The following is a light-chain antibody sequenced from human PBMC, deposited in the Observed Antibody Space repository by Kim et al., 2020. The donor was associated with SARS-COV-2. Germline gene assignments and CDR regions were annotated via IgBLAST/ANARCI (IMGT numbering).Light chain of an antibody. V-gene: IGKV3-20*01. CDR3: QSYET. CDR2: GAS. Sequence: PLSLPPGDTATLSSWAGKNLTASYLAWYPQKPGQAPTLAIYGASIRAAGIPDRFSGSGSGADFTLTITRVEPEDFAVYYCQSYETFGQGTKLEI. CDR1: KNLTASY. J-gene: IGKJ2*01.